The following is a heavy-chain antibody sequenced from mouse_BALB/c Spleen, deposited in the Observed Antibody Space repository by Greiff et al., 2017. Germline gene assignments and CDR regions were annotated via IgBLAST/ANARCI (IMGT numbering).Heavy chain of an antibody. CDR1: GFTFSSFG. CDR3: ARNYYGNYGFAY. CDR2: ISSGSSTI. D-gene: IGHD2-1*01. Sequence: DVHLVESGGGLVQPGGSRKLSCAASGFTFSSFGMHWVRQAPEKGLEWVAYISSGSSTIYYADTVKGRFTISRDNPKNTLFLQMTSLRSEDTAMYYCARNYYGNYGFAYWGQGTLVTVSA. V-gene: IGHV5-17*02. J-gene: IGHJ3*01.